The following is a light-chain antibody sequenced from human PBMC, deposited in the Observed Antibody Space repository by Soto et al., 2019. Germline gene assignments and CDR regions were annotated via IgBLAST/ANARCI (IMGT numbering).Light chain of an antibody. CDR3: QLYGSSPPTGT. CDR1: QSVSSSY. V-gene: IGKV3-20*01. J-gene: IGKJ2*02. CDR2: GAS. Sequence: EIVLTQSPGTLSLSPGERATLSCRASQSVSSSYLAWYQQKPGQAPRILIYGASSRATGSPDRFSGSGSGTDFPLTISRLEPEDFAVYYCQLYGSSPPTGTFGQGTKLEIK.